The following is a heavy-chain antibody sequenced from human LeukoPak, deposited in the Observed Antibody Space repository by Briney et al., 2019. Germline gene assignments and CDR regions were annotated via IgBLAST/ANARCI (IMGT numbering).Heavy chain of an antibody. CDR3: ARVFDYGDSFFDY. Sequence: GGSLRLFCAASGFTFSSYSMNWVRQAPGKGLEWVSSISSSSSYIYYADSVKGRFTISRDNAKNSLYLQMNSLRAEDTAVYYCARVFDYGDSFFDYWGQGTLVTVSS. V-gene: IGHV3-21*01. D-gene: IGHD4-17*01. CDR1: GFTFSSYS. J-gene: IGHJ4*02. CDR2: ISSSSSYI.